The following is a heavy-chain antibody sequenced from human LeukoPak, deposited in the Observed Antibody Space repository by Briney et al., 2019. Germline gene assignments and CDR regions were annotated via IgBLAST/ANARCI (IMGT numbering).Heavy chain of an antibody. Sequence: PGGSLRLSCAASGFTFSSYWMSWVRQAPGKGLEWVANIKQDGSEKYYVDSVKGRFTISRDNAKNSLYLQMNSLRAEDTAVYYCARESRDSSGYYYGLSDYWGQGTLVTVSS. CDR3: ARESRDSSGYYYGLSDY. CDR2: IKQDGSEK. J-gene: IGHJ4*02. CDR1: GFTFSSYW. D-gene: IGHD3-22*01. V-gene: IGHV3-7*01.